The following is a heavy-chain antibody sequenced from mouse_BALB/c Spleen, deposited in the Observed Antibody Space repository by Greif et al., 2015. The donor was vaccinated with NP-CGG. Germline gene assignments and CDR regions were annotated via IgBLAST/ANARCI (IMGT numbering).Heavy chain of an antibody. CDR3: ANADYRSLPFAY. CDR2: IAPANSDI. D-gene: IGHD2-14*01. CDR1: GFTIKDTY. V-gene: IGHV14-3*02. J-gene: IGHJ3*01. Sequence: VQLQQSGAELVKPGASVKLSCTASGFTIKDTYMHWVKQRPEQGLEWIGRIAPANSDIKYDPKFQGKATITVDTSSNTACLHLSSLTSEDTAVYYCANADYRSLPFAYWGQGTLVTVSA.